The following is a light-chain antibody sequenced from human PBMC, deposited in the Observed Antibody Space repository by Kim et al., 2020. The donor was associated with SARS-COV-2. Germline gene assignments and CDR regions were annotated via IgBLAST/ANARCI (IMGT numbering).Light chain of an antibody. CDR3: QQANSFPLT. Sequence: SASVGDRVTIACRARQDINHFLVWYQQNPGKAPTLLIYAASGLESGVPSRFSGSGSGTDFTLTISSLQPEDFATYYCQQANSFPLTFGGGTKLEI. CDR1: QDINHF. J-gene: IGKJ4*01. CDR2: AAS. V-gene: IGKV1-12*01.